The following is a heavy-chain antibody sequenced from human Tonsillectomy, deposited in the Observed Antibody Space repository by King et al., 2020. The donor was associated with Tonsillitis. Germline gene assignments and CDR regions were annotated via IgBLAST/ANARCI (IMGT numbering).Heavy chain of an antibody. CDR2: ISSSGSTI. CDR1: RFTFSDYY. V-gene: IGHV3-11*01. CDR3: ARESWYYSGSGHAFDI. J-gene: IGHJ3*02. D-gene: IGHD3-10*01. Sequence: QVQLVESGGGLVKPGGSLRLSCAASRFTFSDYYMSWIRQAPGKGLEWVSYISSSGSTIYYADSVKGRFTISRDNAKKSLYLQMNSLRVADTAVYYCARESWYYSGSGHAFDIWGQGTMVTVSS.